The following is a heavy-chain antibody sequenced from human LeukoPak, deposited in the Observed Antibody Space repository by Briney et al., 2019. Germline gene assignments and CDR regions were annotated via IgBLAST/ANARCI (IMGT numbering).Heavy chain of an antibody. Sequence: GGSLRLSCAASGFTFKLYWVHWVRQVPGKRPVWVSRINDDGSDTIYADSVRGRFTISRDDAKNTVYLQMNNLRAEDTAVYYCVRGGPSTWSWGQGTLVTVSS. CDR1: GFTFKLYW. CDR2: INDDGSDT. J-gene: IGHJ5*02. D-gene: IGHD2-15*01. CDR3: VRGGPSTWS. V-gene: IGHV3-74*01.